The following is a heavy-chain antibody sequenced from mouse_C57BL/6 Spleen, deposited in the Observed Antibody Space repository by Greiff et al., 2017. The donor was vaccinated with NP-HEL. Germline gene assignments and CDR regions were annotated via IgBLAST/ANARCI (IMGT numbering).Heavy chain of an antibody. CDR3: ARSTVVAHWYFDV. D-gene: IGHD1-1*01. CDR1: GYAFSSSW. J-gene: IGHJ1*03. V-gene: IGHV1-82*01. Sequence: QVQLQQSGPELVKPGASVKISCKASGYAFSSSWMNWVKQRPGKGLEWIGRIYPGDGDTNYNGKFKGKATLTADKSSSTAYMQLSSLTSEDSAVYFCARSTVVAHWYFDVWGTGTTVTVSS. CDR2: IYPGDGDT.